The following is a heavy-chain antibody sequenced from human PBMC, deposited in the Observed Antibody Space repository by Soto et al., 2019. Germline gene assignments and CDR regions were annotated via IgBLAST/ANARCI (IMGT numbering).Heavy chain of an antibody. Sequence: QVQLQQWGAGLLKPSETLSLTCAVHGGSFSDYYWSWIRQPPGKGLEWIGEINYSGRTNYDPSLKDRVTLSVDTSKDQFHMTLSCMTAADTAVDYCARAGHLVDYWGPGISVTVSS. V-gene: IGHV4-34*01. J-gene: IGHJ4*02. CDR2: INYSGRT. CDR3: ARAGHLVDY. CDR1: GGSFSDYY.